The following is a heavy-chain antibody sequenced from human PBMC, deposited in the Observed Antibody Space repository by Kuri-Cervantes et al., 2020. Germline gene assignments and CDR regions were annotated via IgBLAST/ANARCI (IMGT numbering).Heavy chain of an antibody. CDR2: MNPKSGNT. J-gene: IGHJ5*02. D-gene: IGHD4-17*01. Sequence: ASVKVSCKASGYTFTSYDICWVRQATGQGLEWMGWMNPKSGNTGYAQKFQGRVTITTDESTSTAYMELSSLRSEDTAVYYCARLNGDWFDPWGQGTLVTVSS. CDR3: ARLNGDWFDP. CDR1: GYTFTSYD. V-gene: IGHV1-8*03.